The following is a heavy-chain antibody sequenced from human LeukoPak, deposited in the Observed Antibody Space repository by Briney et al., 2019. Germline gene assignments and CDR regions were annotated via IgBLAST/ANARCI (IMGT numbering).Heavy chain of an antibody. D-gene: IGHD4-17*01. J-gene: IGHJ4*02. CDR3: ARGHYGRFDY. CDR2: ISSSSSYI. CDR1: GFTFDDYA. Sequence: GSLRLSCAASGFTFDDYAMHWVRQAPGKGLEWVSSISSSSSYIYYADSVKGRFTISRDNAKNSLYLQMNSLRAEDTAVYYCARGHYGRFDYWGQGTLVTVSS. V-gene: IGHV3-21*01.